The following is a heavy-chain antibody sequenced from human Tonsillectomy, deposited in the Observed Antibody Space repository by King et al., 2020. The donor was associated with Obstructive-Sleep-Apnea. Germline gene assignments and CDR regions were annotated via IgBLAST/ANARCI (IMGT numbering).Heavy chain of an antibody. J-gene: IGHJ4*02. CDR3: AKGLRAFYYFDY. CDR1: GFTFSSYG. CDR2: ILYDGSNK. Sequence: VQLVESGGGVVQPGRSLRLSCAASGFTFSSYGMHWVRQAPGKGLEWVALILYDGSNKYYADYVKGRFTISRDNSKNPLYLQMKSLRAEDTAVYYCAKGLRAFYYFDYWGQGTLVTVSS. V-gene: IGHV3-30*18.